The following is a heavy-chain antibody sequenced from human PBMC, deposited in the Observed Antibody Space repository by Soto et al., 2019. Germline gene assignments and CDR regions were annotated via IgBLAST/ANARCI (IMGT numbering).Heavy chain of an antibody. CDR3: GTDAGHRFDY. V-gene: IGHV3-7*01. CDR2: VNRDGSEK. Sequence: EVQLVESGGGLVQPGGSLRLSCAASGFTFSSYWMTWARQAPGKGLEWVASVNRDGSEKRYVDSVEGRFTISRDNAKNSLFLQMNSLSPDDTAVYYCGTDAGHRFDYWGQGSLVTVSS. D-gene: IGHD6-13*01. J-gene: IGHJ4*02. CDR1: GFTFSSYW.